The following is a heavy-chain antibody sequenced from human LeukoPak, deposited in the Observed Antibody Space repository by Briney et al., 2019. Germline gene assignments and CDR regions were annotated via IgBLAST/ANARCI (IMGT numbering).Heavy chain of an antibody. J-gene: IGHJ4*02. V-gene: IGHV3-30*18. CDR3: AKDQETATVFDY. CDR2: ISPDGSYK. CDR1: GFTFSSYG. Sequence: TGGSLRLSCVASGFTFSSYGMHWVRQAPGKGLEWVAVISPDGSYKNNVDSVKGRFTISRDNSKNTLYLQMNSLRPEDTGAYYCAKDQETATVFDYWGQGTLVTVSS. D-gene: IGHD5-24*01.